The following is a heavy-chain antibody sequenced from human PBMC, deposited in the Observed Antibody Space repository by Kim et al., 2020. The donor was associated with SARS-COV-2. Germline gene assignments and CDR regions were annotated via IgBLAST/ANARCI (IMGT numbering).Heavy chain of an antibody. V-gene: IGHV4-61*02. CDR1: GGSISSGSYY. D-gene: IGHD2-15*01. Sequence: SETLSLTCTVSGGSISSGSYYWSWIRQPAGKGLEWIGRIYTSGSTNYNPSLKSRVTISVDTSKNQFSLKLSSVTAADTAVYYCAREHIVVVVAATPGDYFDYWGQGTLVTVSS. J-gene: IGHJ4*02. CDR2: IYTSGST. CDR3: AREHIVVVVAATPGDYFDY.